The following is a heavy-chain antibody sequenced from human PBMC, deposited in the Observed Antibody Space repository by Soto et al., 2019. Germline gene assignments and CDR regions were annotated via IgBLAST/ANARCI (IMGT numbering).Heavy chain of an antibody. CDR1: GGSITGYY. CDR2: IHYSGST. Sequence: SETLSLTCTVSGGSITGYYWSWIRQPPGKGPEWIGNIHYSGSTNYNPSLKSRVTISVDTSKNQFSLRLSSVTAAETAVYYCARHSYYSNPMRFDPWGQGTLVTVS. V-gene: IGHV4-59*08. CDR3: ARHSYYSNPMRFDP. D-gene: IGHD4-4*01. J-gene: IGHJ5*02.